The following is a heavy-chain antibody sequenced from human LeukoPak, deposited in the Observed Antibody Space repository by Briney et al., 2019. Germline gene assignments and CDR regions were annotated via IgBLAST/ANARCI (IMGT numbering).Heavy chain of an antibody. CDR3: ARAVGAARKYYFDY. D-gene: IGHD1-26*01. Sequence: PSETLSLTCTVFGDSITSGSYYWSWIRQPAGKGLEWIGRIYTSGTTNYNPSLKSRVTISVDTSKNQLSLKLSSVTAADTAVYYCARAVGAARKYYFDYWGQGTLVTVSS. J-gene: IGHJ4*02. V-gene: IGHV4-61*02. CDR1: GDSITSGSYY. CDR2: IYTSGTT.